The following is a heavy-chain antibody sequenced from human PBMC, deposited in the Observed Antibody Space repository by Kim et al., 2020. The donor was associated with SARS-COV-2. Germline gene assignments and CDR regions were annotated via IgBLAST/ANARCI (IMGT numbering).Heavy chain of an antibody. CDR3: ARDGVTMVRGVISVRLDY. V-gene: IGHV1-3*01. Sequence: QGRVTITRDTAASTAYMELSSLRSEDTAVYYCARDGVTMVRGVISVRLDYWGQGTLVTVSS. J-gene: IGHJ4*02. D-gene: IGHD3-10*01.